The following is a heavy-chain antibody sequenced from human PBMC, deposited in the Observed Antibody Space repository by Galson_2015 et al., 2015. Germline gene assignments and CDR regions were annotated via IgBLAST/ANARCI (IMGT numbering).Heavy chain of an antibody. J-gene: IGHJ6*03. Sequence: ETLSLTCAVYGESMSGYFWAWIRQPPGKTLEWLGQINHDGSVDYIPSLKSRVTVSVDMSKKQFFLKLTSMTAADTATYYCARAVPASDPYYYYYVDVWGKGTAVTVSS. CDR1: GESMSGYF. V-gene: IGHV4-34*01. CDR3: ARAVPASDPYYYYYVDV. D-gene: IGHD2-2*01. CDR2: INHDGSV.